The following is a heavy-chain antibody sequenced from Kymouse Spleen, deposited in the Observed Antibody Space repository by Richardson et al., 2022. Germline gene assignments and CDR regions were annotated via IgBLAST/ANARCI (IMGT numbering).Heavy chain of an antibody. CDR1: GGSISSSSYY. D-gene: IGHD6-19*01. CDR3: ARQYSSGWYWYYYYYGMDV. V-gene: IGHV4-39*01. Sequence: QLQLQESGPGLVKPSETLSLTCTVSGGSISSSSYYWGWIRQPPGKGLEWIGSIYYSGSTYYNPSLKSRVTISVDTSKNQFSLKLSSVTAADTAVYYCARQYSSGWYWYYYYYGMDVWGQGTTVTVSS. J-gene: IGHJ6*02. CDR2: IYYSGST.